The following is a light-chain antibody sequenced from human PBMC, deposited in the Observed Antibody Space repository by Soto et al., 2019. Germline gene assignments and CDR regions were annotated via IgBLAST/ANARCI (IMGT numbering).Light chain of an antibody. CDR1: QSISNN. Sequence: ETVMTQSPATLSVSPGERATLSCRASQSISNNLAWYQQKPGQAPRLIMFRTSTRAAGVPARFSGSGSGTEFNLTISSLQSEDFAVYYCQQYGSSPYTFGLGTKLEIK. CDR3: QQYGSSPYT. V-gene: IGKV3-15*01. CDR2: RTS. J-gene: IGKJ2*01.